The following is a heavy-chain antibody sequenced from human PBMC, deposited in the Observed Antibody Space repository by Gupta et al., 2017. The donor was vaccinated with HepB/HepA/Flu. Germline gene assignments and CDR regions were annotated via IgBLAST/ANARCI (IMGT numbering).Heavy chain of an antibody. CDR3: ARDSVATTGYFDY. J-gene: IGHJ4*02. CDR1: GFTFSSYG. D-gene: IGHD5-12*01. V-gene: IGHV3-33*01. Sequence: QVQLVESGGGVVQPGRSLRLSCAASGFTFSSYGMHWVRQAPGKGLEWVAVIWYDGSNKYYADSVKGRFTISRDNSKNTLYLQMNRLRAEDTAVYYCARDSVATTGYFDYWGQGTLVTVSS. CDR2: IWYDGSNK.